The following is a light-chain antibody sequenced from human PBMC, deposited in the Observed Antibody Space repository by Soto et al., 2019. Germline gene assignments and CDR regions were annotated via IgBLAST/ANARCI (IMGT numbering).Light chain of an antibody. Sequence: EIVLTQSPATLSLSPGERATLSCRASQSVSSYLAWYQQKPGQAPRLLIYDASTRASGIPARFSGSGSGTDFTLTISSLEPEDFAVYYCQQRSNWPLFTFGPGTKVDIK. CDR2: DAS. V-gene: IGKV3-11*01. CDR1: QSVSSY. CDR3: QQRSNWPLFT. J-gene: IGKJ3*01.